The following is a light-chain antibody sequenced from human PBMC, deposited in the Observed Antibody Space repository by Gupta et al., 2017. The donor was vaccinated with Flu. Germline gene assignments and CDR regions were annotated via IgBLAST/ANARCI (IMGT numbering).Light chain of an antibody. J-gene: IGKJ4*01. Sequence: RAALSCRASQSVTSSYLAWYQQKPGQAPRLLIYGASSRAAGIPDRFSGSGSGTDFTLTISRLEPEDFAVYYCQQYGTSPALTFGGGTKVEIK. CDR2: GAS. V-gene: IGKV3-20*01. CDR3: QQYGTSPALT. CDR1: QSVTSSY.